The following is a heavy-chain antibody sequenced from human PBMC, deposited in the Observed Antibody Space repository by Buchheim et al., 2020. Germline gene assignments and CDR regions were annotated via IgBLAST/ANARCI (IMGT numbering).Heavy chain of an antibody. CDR2: IYPGDSDT. V-gene: IGHV5-51*01. J-gene: IGHJ4*02. Sequence: EVQLVQSGAEVKKSGESLKISCKGSGYSFTTYWIGWVRQMPGKGLEWMGIIYPGDSDTRYSPSFQGQVTISADKSITNAYLQWSSLNASDTALYYCARHSHSGIAARRLGVSNWGQGTL. D-gene: IGHD6-6*01. CDR3: ARHSHSGIAARRLGVSN. CDR1: GYSFTTYW.